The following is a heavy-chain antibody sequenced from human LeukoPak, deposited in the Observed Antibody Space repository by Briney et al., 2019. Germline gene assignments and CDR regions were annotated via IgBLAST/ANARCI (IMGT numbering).Heavy chain of an antibody. CDR2: IRYDGSNK. J-gene: IGHJ4*02. D-gene: IGHD4-17*01. CDR3: ARESTVTTGGYFDY. CDR1: GFTFSSYG. V-gene: IGHV3-30*02. Sequence: GGSLRLSCAASGFTFSSYGMHWVRQAPGKGLEWVAFIRYDGSNKYYADSVKGRFTISRDNSKNTLYLQMNSLRAEDTAVYYCARESTVTTGGYFDYWGQGTLVTVSS.